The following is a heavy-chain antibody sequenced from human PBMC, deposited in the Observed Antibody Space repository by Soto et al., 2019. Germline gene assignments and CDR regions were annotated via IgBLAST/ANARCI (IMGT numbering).Heavy chain of an antibody. J-gene: IGHJ6*02. CDR2: IKSKTDGGTT. CDR1: GFTFSNAW. D-gene: IGHD2-15*01. V-gene: IGHV3-15*01. CDR3: TTEGFQRIYYYGMDV. Sequence: GGSLRLSCAASGFTFSNAWMSWVRQAPGKGLEWVGRIKSKTDGGTTDYAAPVKGRFTISRDDSKNTLYLQMNSLKTEDTAVYYWTTEGFQRIYYYGMDVWGQGTTVTVSS.